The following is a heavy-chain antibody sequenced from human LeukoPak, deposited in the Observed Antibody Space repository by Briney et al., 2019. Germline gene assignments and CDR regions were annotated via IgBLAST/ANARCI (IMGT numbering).Heavy chain of an antibody. V-gene: IGHV1-8*01. CDR1: GYTFTSYD. J-gene: IGHJ4*02. Sequence: ASVKVSCKASGYTFTSYDINWVRQATGQGLEWMGWMNPNSGNTGYAQKFQGRVTMTRNTSISTAYMELSSLRSEDTAAYYCARGGSGWLPFDYWGQGTLVTVSS. CDR3: ARGGSGWLPFDY. D-gene: IGHD6-19*01. CDR2: MNPNSGNT.